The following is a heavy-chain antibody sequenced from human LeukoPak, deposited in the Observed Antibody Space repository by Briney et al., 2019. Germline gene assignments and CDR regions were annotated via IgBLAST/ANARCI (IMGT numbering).Heavy chain of an antibody. Sequence: GGSLRLSCAASGFTFSSYGMSWVRQAPGKGLEWVSAISGSGGSTYYADSVKGRFTISRDNSKNTLYLQMNSLRAEDTAVYYCAKDSWFGELLSDYFDYWGQGTLVTVSS. CDR2: ISGSGGST. CDR1: GFTFSSYG. D-gene: IGHD3-10*01. V-gene: IGHV3-23*01. J-gene: IGHJ4*02. CDR3: AKDSWFGELLSDYFDY.